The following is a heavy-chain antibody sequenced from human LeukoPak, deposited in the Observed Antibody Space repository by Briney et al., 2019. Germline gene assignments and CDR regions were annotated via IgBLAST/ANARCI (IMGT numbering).Heavy chain of an antibody. Sequence: GGSLRLSCAASGFTFSSYSMNWVRQAPGKGLEWVSSISSSSSYIYYADSVKGRFTISRDNAKNSLYLQMNSLRAEDTAVYYCASDSAYSYGADAFDISGQGTMVTVSS. CDR3: ASDSAYSYGADAFDI. V-gene: IGHV3-21*01. D-gene: IGHD5-18*01. CDR2: ISSSSSYI. CDR1: GFTFSSYS. J-gene: IGHJ3*02.